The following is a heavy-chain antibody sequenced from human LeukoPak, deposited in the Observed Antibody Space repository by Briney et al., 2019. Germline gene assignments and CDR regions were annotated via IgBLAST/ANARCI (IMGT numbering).Heavy chain of an antibody. J-gene: IGHJ4*02. D-gene: IGHD3-10*01. CDR3: ARVLLWFGESFDY. CDR2: ISYDGSNK. V-gene: IGHV3-30-3*01. CDR1: GFTFSDYY. Sequence: PGGSLRLSCAASGFTFSDYYMSWIRQAPGKGLEWVAVISYDGSNKYYADSVKGRFTISRDNSKNTLYLQMNSLRAEDTAVYYCARVLLWFGESFDYWGQGTLVTVSS.